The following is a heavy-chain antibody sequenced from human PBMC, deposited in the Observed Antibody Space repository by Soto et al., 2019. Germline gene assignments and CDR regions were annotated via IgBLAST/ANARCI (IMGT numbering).Heavy chain of an antibody. J-gene: IGHJ4*02. CDR1: GYTFTIYW. CDR3: ARPANTVADHFDL. Sequence: PVESLKISCQVSGYTFTIYWICCFLQMPGKGLEWMGIIYPSDSDTRYSPSFQGQVTISADQSINTAYLQWDSLKASDTAIYHCARPANTVADHFDLWGQGTPVTVSS. D-gene: IGHD4-17*01. V-gene: IGHV5-51*01. CDR2: IYPSDSDT.